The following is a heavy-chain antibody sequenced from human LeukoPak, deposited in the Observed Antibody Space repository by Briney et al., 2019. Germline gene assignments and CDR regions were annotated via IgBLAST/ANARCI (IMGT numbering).Heavy chain of an antibody. CDR2: IYYSGNT. CDR1: GGSISSHH. V-gene: IGHV4-59*08. CDR3: ARHRLLGGDIL. J-gene: IGHJ4*02. Sequence: SETLSLTCTVSGGSISSHHWSWIRQPPGKGLEWIGYIYYSGNTNYNPSLKSRVTISVDTPKTQFSLKLSSVTAADTAVYYCARHRLLGGDILWGQGTLVTVSS. D-gene: IGHD5-12*01.